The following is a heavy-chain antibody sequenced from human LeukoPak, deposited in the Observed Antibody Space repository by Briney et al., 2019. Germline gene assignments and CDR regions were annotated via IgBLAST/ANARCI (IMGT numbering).Heavy chain of an antibody. CDR3: AKRLYSSGWSAFDI. J-gene: IGHJ3*02. D-gene: IGHD6-19*01. Sequence: GGSLRLSCAASGFTFSNYAMSWVRQAPGKGLEWVSAIGVNTYYTDSVKGRFTISRDNSKNTLYLQMGSLRAEDTAVYYCAKRLYSSGWSAFDIWGQGTMVTVSS. CDR2: IGVNT. CDR1: GFTFSNYA. V-gene: IGHV3-23*01.